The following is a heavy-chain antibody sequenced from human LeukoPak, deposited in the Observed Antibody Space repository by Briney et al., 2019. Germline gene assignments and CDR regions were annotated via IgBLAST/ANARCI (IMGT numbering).Heavy chain of an antibody. Sequence: KSGGSLRFSCAASGFTFSDYYMNWIRQAPGKGLEWVSYISTSGTTMSYADSVKGRFTISRDSAKNSLYLQMNSLRAEDTAVYYCARGTTGTTDFDYWGQGTLVTVSS. CDR3: ARGTTGTTDFDY. V-gene: IGHV3-11*01. CDR1: GFTFSDYY. CDR2: ISTSGTTM. D-gene: IGHD1-1*01. J-gene: IGHJ4*02.